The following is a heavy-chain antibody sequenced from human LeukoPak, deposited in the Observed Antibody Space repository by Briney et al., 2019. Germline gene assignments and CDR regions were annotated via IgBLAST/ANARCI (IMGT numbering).Heavy chain of an antibody. J-gene: IGHJ4*02. Sequence: GGSLRLSCAASGFTFSSYGMHWVRQAPGKGLEWVSAITNSGGSTYYADSVKGRFTISRDNSKNTLFLQMNSLRADDTAVYYCAKISVTLTRDYWGQGTLVTVSS. CDR1: GFTFSSYG. D-gene: IGHD6-19*01. V-gene: IGHV3-23*01. CDR3: AKISVTLTRDY. CDR2: ITNSGGST.